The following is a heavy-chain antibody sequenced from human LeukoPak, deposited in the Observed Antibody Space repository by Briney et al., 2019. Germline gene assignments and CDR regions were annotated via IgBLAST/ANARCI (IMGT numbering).Heavy chain of an antibody. Sequence: SETLSLTCTVSGYSISSGYYWGWIRQPPGKGLEWIGYIYYSGSTNYNPSLKSRVTISVDTSKNQFSLKLSSVTAADTAVYYCARAFYPGYYSYMAVWGKGTTVTVPS. J-gene: IGHJ6*03. V-gene: IGHV4-61*01. CDR1: GYSISSGYY. D-gene: IGHD3-3*02. CDR3: ARAFYPGYYSYMAV. CDR2: IYYSGST.